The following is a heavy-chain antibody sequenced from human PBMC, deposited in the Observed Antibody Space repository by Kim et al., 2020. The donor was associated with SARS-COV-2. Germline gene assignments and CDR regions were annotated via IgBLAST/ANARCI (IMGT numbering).Heavy chain of an antibody. J-gene: IGHJ2*01. D-gene: IGHD6-13*01. CDR3: ARDLFIAAGGYFDL. CDR1: GFTFSSYS. CDR2: ISSSSSYI. Sequence: GGSLRLSCAASGFTFSSYSMNWVRQAPGKGLEWVSSISSSSSYIYYADSVKGRFTISRDNAKNSLYLQMNSLRAEDTAVYYCARDLFIAAGGYFDLWGRGTLVTVSS. V-gene: IGHV3-21*04.